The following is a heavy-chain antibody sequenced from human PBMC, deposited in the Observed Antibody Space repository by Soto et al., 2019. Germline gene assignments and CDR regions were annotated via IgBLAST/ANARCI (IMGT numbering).Heavy chain of an antibody. CDR1: GGSISSGGYC. V-gene: IGHV4-30-2*01. Sequence: SETLSLTCAVSGGSISSGGYCWSWIRQPPGKGLEWIGYIYHSGSTYYNPSLKSRVTISVDRSKNQFSLKLSSVTAADTAVYNCARGPPFHWGQGTLVTVSS. CDR2: IYHSGST. CDR3: ARGPPFH. D-gene: IGHD3-16*01. J-gene: IGHJ4*02.